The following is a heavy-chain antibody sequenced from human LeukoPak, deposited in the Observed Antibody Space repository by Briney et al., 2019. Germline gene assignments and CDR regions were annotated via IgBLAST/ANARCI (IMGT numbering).Heavy chain of an antibody. J-gene: IGHJ4*02. D-gene: IGHD2-21*02. CDR1: GFTFSSYS. V-gene: IGHV3-21*01. CDR2: ISSSSSYI. CDR3: ARESPCGGDCYSDY. Sequence: PGGSLRLSCAASGFTFSSYSMNWVRQAPGKGLEWVSSISSSSSYIYYADSVKGRFTISRDNAKNSLYLQMNSLRAEDTAVYYCARESPCGGDCYSDYWGQGTLVTVSS.